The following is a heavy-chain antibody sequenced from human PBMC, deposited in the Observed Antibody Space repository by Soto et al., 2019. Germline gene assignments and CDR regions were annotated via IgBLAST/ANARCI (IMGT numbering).Heavy chain of an antibody. D-gene: IGHD3-3*01. V-gene: IGHV4-34*01. CDR2: INHTGGT. J-gene: IGHJ5*02. CDR1: GGSVTGYY. Sequence: PSETLSLTCAVSGGSVTGYYWNWIRQPPGTGLEWIGEINHTGGTHYNPSIKSRVTMSVDTSKNQFSLRFSSVAAADTAIYYCATRITGFGLLIPPFDPWGQGTQVTVSS. CDR3: ATRITGFGLLIPPFDP.